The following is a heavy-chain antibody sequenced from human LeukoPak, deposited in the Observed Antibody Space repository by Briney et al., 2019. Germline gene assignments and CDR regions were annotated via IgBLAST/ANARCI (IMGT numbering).Heavy chain of an antibody. Sequence: SVKVSCKASGGTFSSYAISWVRQAPGQGLEWMGRIIPIFGTANYAQKFQGRVTITADKSTSTAYMELSSLRSEGTAVYYCARALRSYYDFWSGQTDYWGQGTLVTVSS. D-gene: IGHD3-3*01. V-gene: IGHV1-69*06. J-gene: IGHJ4*02. CDR1: GGTFSSYA. CDR3: ARALRSYYDFWSGQTDY. CDR2: IIPIFGTA.